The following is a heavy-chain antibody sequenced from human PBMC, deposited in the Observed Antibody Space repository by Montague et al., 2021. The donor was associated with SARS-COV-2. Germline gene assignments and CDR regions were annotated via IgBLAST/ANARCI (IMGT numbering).Heavy chain of an antibody. CDR1: DGSISSPNW. J-gene: IGHJ6*02. CDR3: ARFAYRLLFIASYYGMDV. Sequence: SETLSLTCTVSDGSISSPNWWNWVRQPPGKGLEWIGEIYYTGNTNYNPSLKSRVTIFIDKSKNHFSLKLSSVTAADTAVYYCARFAYRLLFIASYYGMDVWGQGTTVTVSS. CDR2: IYYTGNT. D-gene: IGHD2-2*01. V-gene: IGHV4-4*02.